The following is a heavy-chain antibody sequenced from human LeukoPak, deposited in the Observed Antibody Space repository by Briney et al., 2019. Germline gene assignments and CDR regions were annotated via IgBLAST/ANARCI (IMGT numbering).Heavy chain of an antibody. D-gene: IGHD2-2*01. CDR2: INPSGGSI. J-gene: IGHJ4*02. CDR1: GYTFTSYY. V-gene: IGHV1-46*01. CDR3: ARDNRYCSSTSCYEEDIVATIFDY. Sequence: GASVKVSCKASGYTFTSYYMHWVRQAPGQGLEWMGIINPSGGSISYAQKFQGRVTMTRDTSTSTVYMELSSLRSEDTAVYYCARDNRYCSSTSCYEEDIVATIFDYWGREPWSPSPQ.